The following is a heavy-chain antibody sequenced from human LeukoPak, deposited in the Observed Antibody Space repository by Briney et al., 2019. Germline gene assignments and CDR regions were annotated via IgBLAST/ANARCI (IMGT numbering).Heavy chain of an antibody. CDR1: GGSFSGYY. V-gene: IGHV4-59*08. CDR3: AGQYGSYSTSANRFYHHYMDV. D-gene: IGHD6-13*01. J-gene: IGHJ6*03. Sequence: SETLSLTCAVYGGSFSGYYCSWIRQPPGKGLEWIGYIHYSGSTNYNPSLKSRVTISVDTSRTQFSLRLTSVTAADTAMYYCAGQYGSYSTSANRFYHHYMDVWGKGTTVTVSS. CDR2: IHYSGST.